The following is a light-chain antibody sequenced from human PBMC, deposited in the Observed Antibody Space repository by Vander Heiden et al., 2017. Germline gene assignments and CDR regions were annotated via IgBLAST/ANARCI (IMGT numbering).Light chain of an antibody. CDR3: MQSRHLWT. J-gene: IGKJ1*01. V-gene: IGKV2-30*01. Sequence: DVVMTQSPLSLPVTLGQPASISCRSSQSLVYSDGDTYLSWFQQRPGQSPRRLIYKVSNRDSGVPDRFSGSGSDTDFTLKISRVEAEDVGVYYCMQSRHLWTFGQGTKVEIK. CDR2: KVS. CDR1: QSLVYSDGDTY.